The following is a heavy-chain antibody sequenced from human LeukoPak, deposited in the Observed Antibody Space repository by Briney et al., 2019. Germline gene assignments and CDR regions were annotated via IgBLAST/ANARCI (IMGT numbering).Heavy chain of an antibody. CDR1: GFTFSNYY. V-gene: IGHV3-11*04. CDR2: ISSSGSTI. J-gene: IGHJ3*02. D-gene: IGHD2-15*01. CDR3: ARDDRRRNIVVVVAATAFDI. Sequence: GGSLRLSCAASGFTFSNYYMSWIRQAPGKGLEWVSYISSSGSTIYYADSVKGRFTISRDNAKNSLYLQMNSLRAEDTAVYYCARDDRRRNIVVVVAATAFDIWGQGTMVTVSS.